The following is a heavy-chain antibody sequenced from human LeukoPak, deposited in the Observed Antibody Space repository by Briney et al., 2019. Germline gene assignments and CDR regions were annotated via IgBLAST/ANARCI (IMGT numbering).Heavy chain of an antibody. J-gene: IGHJ3*02. CDR2: IWYDGSSK. D-gene: IGHD3-9*01. CDR3: ARRYFDWFLGAGGSLDI. V-gene: IGHV3-33*01. Sequence: GGSLRLSCAASGFTFSSYGMHWVRQAPGKGLEWVAVIWYDGSSKYYADSVKGRFTISRDNANDSVYLQMNSLRAEDTAVYYCARRYFDWFLGAGGSLDIWGQGTMVTVSS. CDR1: GFTFSSYG.